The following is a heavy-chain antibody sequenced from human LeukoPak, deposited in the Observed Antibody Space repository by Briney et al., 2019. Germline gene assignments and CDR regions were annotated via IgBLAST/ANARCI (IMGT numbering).Heavy chain of an antibody. J-gene: IGHJ4*02. CDR1: GFTFSSYA. D-gene: IGHD2-15*01. CDR2: ISYDGSNK. CDR3: ARDSLGYCSGGNCPIDS. V-gene: IGHV3-30-3*01. Sequence: GRSLRLSCAASGFTFSSYAMHWVRQAPGKGLEWVAVISYDGSNKYYADSVKGRFTISRDNSKNTLYLQMNSLRAEDTAVYYCARDSLGYCSGGNCPIDSWGQGTLVTVSS.